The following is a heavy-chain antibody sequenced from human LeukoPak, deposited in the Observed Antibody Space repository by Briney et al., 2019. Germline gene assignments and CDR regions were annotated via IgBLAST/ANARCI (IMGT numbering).Heavy chain of an antibody. CDR3: ARGLYSSSWYWFDP. Sequence: SETLSLTCTVSGGSISSYYWSWIRQPPGKGLEWIGYIYYSGSTNYNPSLKSRVTMSVDTSKNQFSLKLSSVTAADTAVYYCARGLYSSSWYWFDPWGQGTLVTVSS. V-gene: IGHV4-59*01. J-gene: IGHJ5*02. CDR1: GGSISSYY. CDR2: IYYSGST. D-gene: IGHD6-13*01.